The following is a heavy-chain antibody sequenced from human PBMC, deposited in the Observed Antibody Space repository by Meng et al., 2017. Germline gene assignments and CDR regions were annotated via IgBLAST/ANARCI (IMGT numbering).Heavy chain of an antibody. CDR3: ARGPSEIVGAAAGAFNFDY. D-gene: IGHD1-26*01. V-gene: IGHV4-34*01. J-gene: IGHJ4*02. Sequence: GSLRPSCAVYGGSFSGYYWSWIRQPPGKGLEWIGEINHSGSTNYNPSLKSRVTISVDTSKNQFSLKLSSVTAADTAVYYCARGPSEIVGAAAGAFNFDYWGQGTLVTVSS. CDR2: INHSGST. CDR1: GGSFSGYY.